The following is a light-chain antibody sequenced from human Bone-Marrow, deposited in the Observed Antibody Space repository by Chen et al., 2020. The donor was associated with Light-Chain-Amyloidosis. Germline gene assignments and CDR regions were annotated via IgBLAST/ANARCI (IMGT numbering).Light chain of an antibody. CDR1: NIGNKS. CDR2: DDS. V-gene: IGLV3-21*02. Sequence: SYVLTQPSSLSVAPGQTATLACGGNNIGNKSVHWYQQTPGQAPLLVVYDDSDRPSGIPERLSGSNSGNTATLTISRVEAGDEADYYCQVWDRSSDRPVFGGGTKLTVL. J-gene: IGLJ3*02. CDR3: QVWDRSSDRPV.